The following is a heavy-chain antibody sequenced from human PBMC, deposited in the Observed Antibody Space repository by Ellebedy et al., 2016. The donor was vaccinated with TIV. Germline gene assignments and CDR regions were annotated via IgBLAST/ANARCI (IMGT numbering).Heavy chain of an antibody. J-gene: IGHJ4*02. CDR1: GFTFSSNY. V-gene: IGHV3-53*01. D-gene: IGHD3-10*01. Sequence: GESLKISCAASGFTFSSNYMSWVRQAPGKGLEWVSVIYTGGSTYYADSVKGRFIISRDNSKDTLYLQMNSLRAEDTAVYYCAREKSGSYYFDYWGQGTLVTVSS. CDR2: IYTGGST. CDR3: AREKSGSYYFDY.